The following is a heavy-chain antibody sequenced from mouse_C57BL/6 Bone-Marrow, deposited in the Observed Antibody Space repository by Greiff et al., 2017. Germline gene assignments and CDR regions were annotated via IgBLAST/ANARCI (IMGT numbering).Heavy chain of an antibody. CDR3: TRDDGYWDY. Sequence: EVKVVESGEGLVKPGGSLKLSCAASGFTFSSYAMSWVRQTPEKRLEWVAYISSGGGYIYYADTVKGRFTISRDNARNTLYLQMSSLKSEDTAMYYCTRDDGYWDYWGQGTTLTVSS. CDR1: GFTFSSYA. CDR2: ISSGGGYI. V-gene: IGHV5-9-1*02. J-gene: IGHJ2*01. D-gene: IGHD2-3*01.